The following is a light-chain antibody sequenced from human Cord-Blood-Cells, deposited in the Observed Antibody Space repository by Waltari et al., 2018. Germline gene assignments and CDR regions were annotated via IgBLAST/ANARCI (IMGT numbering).Light chain of an antibody. J-gene: IGLJ1*01. CDR2: RNN. CDR3: AAWDDSLSGYV. Sequence: QSVLTQPPSASGTPGQRVTISCSGSSSKIGSNYVYWYQQLPGTAPKLLIDRNNPLPSGVPYCFSGSKSGTCASLAISGLRSEDEADYYCAAWDDSLSGYVFGTGTKVTVL. CDR1: SSKIGSNY. V-gene: IGLV1-47*01.